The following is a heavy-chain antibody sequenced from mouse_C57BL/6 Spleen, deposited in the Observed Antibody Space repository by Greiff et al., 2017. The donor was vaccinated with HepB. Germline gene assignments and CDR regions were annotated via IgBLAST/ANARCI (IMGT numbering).Heavy chain of an antibody. D-gene: IGHD3-2*02. J-gene: IGHJ4*01. CDR3: ARKQGDGDSSGYESAMDY. CDR2: IDPSDSET. V-gene: IGHV1-52*01. CDR1: GYTFTSYW. Sequence: QVQLQQPGAELVRPGSSVKLSCKASGYTFTSYWMHWVKQRPIQGLEWIGNIDPSDSETHYNQKFKDKATLTVDKSSSTAYMQLSSLTSEDSAVYYCARKQGDGDSSGYESAMDYWGQGTSVTVSS.